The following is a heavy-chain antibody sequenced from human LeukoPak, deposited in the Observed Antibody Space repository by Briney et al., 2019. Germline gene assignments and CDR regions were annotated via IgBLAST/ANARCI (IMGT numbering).Heavy chain of an antibody. CDR1: GFTFITHD. V-gene: IGHV3-23*01. D-gene: IGHD2-2*03. CDR2: ISGSHAGRLGTT. CDR3: AKGGYFSFDM. J-gene: IGHJ3*02. Sequence: PGGSLRLSCAASGFTFITHDMSWVRQTPGKGLEWVSGISGSHAGRLGTTYYADSVQGRFTISRDNSNNALYLQMHSLRAGDTAMYFCAKGGYFSFDMWGQGTKVTVSS.